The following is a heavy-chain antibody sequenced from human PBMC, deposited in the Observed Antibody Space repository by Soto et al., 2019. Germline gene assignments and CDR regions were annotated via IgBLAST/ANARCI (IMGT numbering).Heavy chain of an antibody. D-gene: IGHD4-17*01. CDR3: ARTTAVPNTLRSRYFFDY. CDR1: GGSVSNKTYY. CDR2: VYYSGTT. J-gene: IGHJ4*02. Sequence: SETLSLTCSVSGGSVSNKTYYWSWIRQPPGKRLEWIRYVYYSGTTNYNPSLKSRVTISVDLSKNQFSLRLSSVTTADTALYYCARTTAVPNTLRSRYFFDYWGQGTLVTVYS. V-gene: IGHV4-61*01.